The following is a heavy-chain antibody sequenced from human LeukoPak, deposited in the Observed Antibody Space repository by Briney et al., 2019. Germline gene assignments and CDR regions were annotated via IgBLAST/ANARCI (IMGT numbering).Heavy chain of an antibody. CDR2: VSKYTGNA. D-gene: IGHD4-17*01. V-gene: IGHV1-18*01. J-gene: IGHJ4*02. Sequence: ASVKVSCKASNYTFSDYDVTWVRQAPGQGLEWMGWVSKYTGNADYAPKFQGRVSMTTDTSTRTAYMELRSLRPDDTAVYFCAREDDRSFGAYDCWGQGTLVTASS. CDR3: AREDDRSFGAYDC. CDR1: NYTFSDYD.